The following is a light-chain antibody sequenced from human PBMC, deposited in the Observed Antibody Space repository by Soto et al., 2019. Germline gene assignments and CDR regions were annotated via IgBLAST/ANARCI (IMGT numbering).Light chain of an antibody. CDR1: SSDVGDYNY. Sequence: QSALTQPASVSGSPGQSITISCTGTSSDVGDYNYVSWYQQHPGKAPKLMIYEVSNRPSGVSNRFSGSKSGNTASLTISGLQAEDEADYYCCSYAGRSTLYVFGTGTKVTVL. CDR3: CSYAGRSTLYV. V-gene: IGLV2-14*01. J-gene: IGLJ1*01. CDR2: EVS.